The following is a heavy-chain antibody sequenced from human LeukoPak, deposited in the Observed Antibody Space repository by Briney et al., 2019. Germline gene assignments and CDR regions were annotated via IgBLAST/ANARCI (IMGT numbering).Heavy chain of an antibody. Sequence: GASVKVSCKASGYTFTGYYMHWVRQAPGQGLEWMGWINPNSGGTNYAQKFQGRVTMTRDTSISTAYMELSRLRSDDTAVYYCARERTYYYDSSGYYPLGFNYWGQGTLVTVSS. CDR1: GYTFTGYY. V-gene: IGHV1-2*02. CDR2: INPNSGGT. J-gene: IGHJ4*02. D-gene: IGHD3-22*01. CDR3: ARERTYYYDSSGYYPLGFNY.